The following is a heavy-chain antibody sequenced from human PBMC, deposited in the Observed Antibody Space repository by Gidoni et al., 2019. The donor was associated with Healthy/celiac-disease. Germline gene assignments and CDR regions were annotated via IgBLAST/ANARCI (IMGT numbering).Heavy chain of an antibody. J-gene: IGHJ6*02. CDR1: GATFRSSP. D-gene: IGHD3-3*01. CDR3: ARDRVGITIYGVVIRHYYYGMDV. V-gene: IGHV1-69*01. CDR2: IIPIFGTA. Sequence: QAQLVQSWAEVKKPGSSVTVSSLASGATFRSSPIRWVRQAPGQGLEWMGGIIPIFGTANYAQKFQGRVTITADESTSTAYMELSSLRSEDTAVYYCARDRVGITIYGVVIRHYYYGMDVWGQGTTVTVSS.